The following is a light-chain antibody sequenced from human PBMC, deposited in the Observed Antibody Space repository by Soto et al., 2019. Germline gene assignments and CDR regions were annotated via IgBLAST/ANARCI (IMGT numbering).Light chain of an antibody. CDR2: DAS. CDR1: QDISNY. Sequence: DIQMTQSPSSLSASVGDRVTITCQASQDISNYLNWYQQKPGKAPKLLIYDASNLETGVPSRFSGSGSGTDFTLAISSLQPEDIATYYCQQYDNLPFTFGPGTKVEIK. J-gene: IGKJ3*01. CDR3: QQYDNLPFT. V-gene: IGKV1-33*01.